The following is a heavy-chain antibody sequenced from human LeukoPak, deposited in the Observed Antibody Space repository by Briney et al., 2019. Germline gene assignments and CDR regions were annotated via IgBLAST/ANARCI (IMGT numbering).Heavy chain of an antibody. CDR2: IKEGGSEQ. D-gene: IGHD1-14*01. Sequence: GGSLRLSCVASGFSFSRYWMSWVRQAPGKGLEWVANIKEGGSEQYYADSLKGRFTISRDNVKNSLYLHINSLRAEDTVVYYCARDSFETDIDYWGQGTLVTVSS. V-gene: IGHV3-7*01. CDR1: GFSFSRYW. J-gene: IGHJ4*02. CDR3: ARDSFETDIDY.